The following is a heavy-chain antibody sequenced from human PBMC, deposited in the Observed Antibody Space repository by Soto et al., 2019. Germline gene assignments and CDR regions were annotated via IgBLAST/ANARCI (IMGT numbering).Heavy chain of an antibody. CDR3: ARKRYDYGIFDF. J-gene: IGHJ4*02. D-gene: IGHD5-18*01. CDR2: IYYSGST. Sequence: SETLSLTCTVSGGSISSGHYYWVWIRQPPGTGLEWIGSIYYSGSTSYNPSLESRVTISVDTSRNQISLKLNSVTAADTAVFYCARKRYDYGIFDFWGQGSPVTVSS. CDR1: GGSISSGHYY. V-gene: IGHV4-39*01.